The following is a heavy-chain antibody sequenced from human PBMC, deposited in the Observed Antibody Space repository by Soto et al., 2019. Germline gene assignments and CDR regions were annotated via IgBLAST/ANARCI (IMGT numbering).Heavy chain of an antibody. CDR1: GFTFSSYA. Sequence: GSLRLSCAASGFTFSSYAMHWVRQAPGKGLEWVAVISYDGSNKYYADSVKGRFTISRDNSKNTLYLQMNSLRAEDTAVYYCARVSRVTVTTETYYYGMDVWGQGTTVTV. D-gene: IGHD4-17*01. CDR2: ISYDGSNK. J-gene: IGHJ6*02. V-gene: IGHV3-30-3*01. CDR3: ARVSRVTVTTETYYYGMDV.